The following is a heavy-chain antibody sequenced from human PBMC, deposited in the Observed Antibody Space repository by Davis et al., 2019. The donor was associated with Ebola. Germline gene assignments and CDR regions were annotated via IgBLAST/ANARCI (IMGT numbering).Heavy chain of an antibody. D-gene: IGHD2-2*02. J-gene: IGHJ4*02. V-gene: IGHV4-61*01. CDR2: IYFSGSV. Sequence: MPSDPLSPTCCVLGGSVNSGQYHWHRVRRPPGKGLEWIGHIYFSGSVDFNPSLKSRVSMSVDTSKNQFSLTLHSVTAADTAVYFCARDQRLPEAIPCDHWGQGMLVTVAS. CDR3: ARDQRLPEAIPCDH. CDR1: GGSVNSGQYH.